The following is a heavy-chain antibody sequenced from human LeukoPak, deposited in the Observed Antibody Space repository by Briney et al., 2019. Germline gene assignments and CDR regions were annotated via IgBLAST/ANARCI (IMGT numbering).Heavy chain of an antibody. D-gene: IGHD1-26*01. CDR3: ARTSSGYAFDI. CDR2: IYPGDSDT. CDR1: GYIFAGYW. V-gene: IGHV5-51*01. Sequence: GESLKISCKGSGYIFAGYWIGWVRQMPGKGLEWMAIIYPGDSDTRYSPSFQGQVTISADKSIGTAYLQWSSLKASDTAMYYCARTSSGYAFDIWGLGTMVTVSS. J-gene: IGHJ3*02.